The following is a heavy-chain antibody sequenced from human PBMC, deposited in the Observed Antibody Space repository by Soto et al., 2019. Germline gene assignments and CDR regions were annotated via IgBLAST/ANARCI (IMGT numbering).Heavy chain of an antibody. CDR1: GGSISSSSYY. V-gene: IGHV4-39*01. Sequence: SETLSLTCTVSGGSISSSSYYLGWIRQPPGKGLEWIGSIYYSGSTYYNPSLKSRVTISVDTSKNQLSLKLSSVTAADTAVYYCARQDCSGGSCYPAKAHYYYYMDVWGKGTTVTVSS. CDR3: ARQDCSGGSCYPAKAHYYYYMDV. J-gene: IGHJ6*03. D-gene: IGHD2-15*01. CDR2: IYYSGST.